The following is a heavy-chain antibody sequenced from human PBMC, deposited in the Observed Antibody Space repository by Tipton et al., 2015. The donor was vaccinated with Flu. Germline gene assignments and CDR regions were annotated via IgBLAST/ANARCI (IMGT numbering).Heavy chain of an antibody. J-gene: IGHJ4*02. D-gene: IGHD1-26*01. CDR1: GGSISSYY. CDR3: ARDGSYGDTARRFDY. CDR2: IYTSGST. Sequence: LRLSCTVSGGSISSYYWSWIRQPAGKGLEWIGRIYTSGSTNYNPSLKSRVTMSVDTSKNQFSLKLSPLTDADTAVYYCARDGSYGDTARRFDYWGQGTLVTVSS. V-gene: IGHV4-4*07.